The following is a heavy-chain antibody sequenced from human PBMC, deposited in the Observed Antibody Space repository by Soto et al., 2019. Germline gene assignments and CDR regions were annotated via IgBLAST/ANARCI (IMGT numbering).Heavy chain of an antibody. D-gene: IGHD3-22*01. CDR3: ARGQAGRDYYGSSGDTH. Sequence: QVQLVESGGGVVQPGRSLRLSCAASGFTFSSYAMHWVRQAPGKGLEWVAVISYDGSNKYYADSVKGRFTISRDNSKNTLYLQMENRGLEDTAVYYCARGQAGRDYYGSSGDTHWGQGTLVTVSS. CDR2: ISYDGSNK. V-gene: IGHV3-30-3*01. J-gene: IGHJ4*02. CDR1: GFTFSSYA.